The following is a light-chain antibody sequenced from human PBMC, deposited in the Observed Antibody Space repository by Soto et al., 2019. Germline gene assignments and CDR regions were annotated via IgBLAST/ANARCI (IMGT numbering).Light chain of an antibody. CDR2: YAS. CDR1: QSISSW. Sequence: DIQMTQSPSTLSASVGDRVTITCRASQSISSWLAWYQQKPGKAPKLLIYYASSLESGVPSRFSGSGSGTEFTLTISSLQPDDFATYYCQQYNSYWSTFGQGTKLEIK. CDR3: QQYNSYWST. J-gene: IGKJ2*02. V-gene: IGKV1-5*01.